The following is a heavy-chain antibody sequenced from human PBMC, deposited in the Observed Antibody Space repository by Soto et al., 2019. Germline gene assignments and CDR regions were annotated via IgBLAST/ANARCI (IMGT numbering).Heavy chain of an antibody. CDR2: ISGSGGST. Sequence: GGSLRLSCAASGFTFSSYAMSWVRQAPGKGLEWVSAISGSGGSTYYADSVKGRFTISRDNSKNTLYLQMNSLRAEDTAVYYCAKDLSGSCFSPYYYYGMDVWGQGTTVTVSS. CDR3: AKDLSGSCFSPYYYYGMDV. CDR1: GFTFSSYA. V-gene: IGHV3-23*01. J-gene: IGHJ6*02. D-gene: IGHD1-26*01.